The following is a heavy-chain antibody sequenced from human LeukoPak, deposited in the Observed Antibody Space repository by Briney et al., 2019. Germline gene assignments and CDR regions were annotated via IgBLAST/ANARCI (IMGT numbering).Heavy chain of an antibody. Sequence: PSETLSLTCAVYGGSFSGYYWSWIRQPPGKGLEWIGEINHSGSTNYNPSLKSRVTISVDTSKNQFSLKLSSVTAADTAVYYCVRDGDGYAIQWGQGTLVTVSS. J-gene: IGHJ4*02. CDR1: GGSFSGYY. D-gene: IGHD5-24*01. V-gene: IGHV4-34*01. CDR3: VRDGDGYAIQ. CDR2: INHSGST.